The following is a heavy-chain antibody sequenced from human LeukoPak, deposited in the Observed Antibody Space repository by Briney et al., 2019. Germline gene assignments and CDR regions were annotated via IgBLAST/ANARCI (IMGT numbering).Heavy chain of an antibody. CDR3: AREEGPYVVSSTYFDH. J-gene: IGHJ4*02. D-gene: IGHD2-15*01. CDR1: GFTFSSYA. V-gene: IGHV3-23*01. Sequence: GGSLRLSCAASGFTFSSYAMSWVRQAPGKGLEWVSGISGSGGSTYYADSVKGRFTISRDNSKNTLYLQMNSLRAEDTAVYYCAREEGPYVVSSTYFDHWGQGTLVTVSS. CDR2: ISGSGGST.